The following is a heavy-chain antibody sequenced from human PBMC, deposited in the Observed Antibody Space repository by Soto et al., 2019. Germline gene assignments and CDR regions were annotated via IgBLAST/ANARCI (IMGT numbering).Heavy chain of an antibody. J-gene: IGHJ2*01. CDR3: ARACSSTSCLDL. Sequence: QVQLVQSGAEVKKPGASVKVSCKASGYTFTSYGICWVRQAPGQGLEWMGWISGYNGNTNYAQNLQGRVTMTTDTSTSTVYIELRSLRSYDTAVYFCARACSSTSCLDLWGRGTLVIVSS. CDR2: ISGYNGNT. V-gene: IGHV1-18*01. CDR1: GYTFTSYG. D-gene: IGHD2-2*01.